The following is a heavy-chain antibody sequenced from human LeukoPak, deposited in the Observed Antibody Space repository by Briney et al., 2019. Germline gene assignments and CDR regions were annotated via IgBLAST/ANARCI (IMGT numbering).Heavy chain of an antibody. V-gene: IGHV3-66*01. D-gene: IGHD1-26*01. CDR3: AGTSLGHDAFDI. J-gene: IGHJ3*02. CDR2: IYSGGGT. Sequence: GGSLTLSRVASGFTVSSNYMRWVRQAGGKGLEGVGVIYSGGGTKYADSVKRRFTISQDKSKNTLYLQINSLRAEDTAVYYCAGTSLGHDAFDIWGQGTMVTVSS. CDR1: GFTVSSNY.